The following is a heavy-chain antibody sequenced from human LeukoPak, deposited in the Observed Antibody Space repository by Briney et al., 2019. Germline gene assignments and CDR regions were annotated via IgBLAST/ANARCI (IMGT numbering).Heavy chain of an antibody. Sequence: ASVKVSCKASGYTFTSYDINWVRQATGQGLEWMGWMNPNSGNTGYAQKLQGRVTMTRDTSIGTAYMELSSLISEDTAVYYCARRQYYENSAGGMDVWGQGTTVTISS. V-gene: IGHV1-8*01. J-gene: IGHJ6*02. CDR2: MNPNSGNT. D-gene: IGHD3-22*01. CDR1: GYTFTSYD. CDR3: ARRQYYENSAGGMDV.